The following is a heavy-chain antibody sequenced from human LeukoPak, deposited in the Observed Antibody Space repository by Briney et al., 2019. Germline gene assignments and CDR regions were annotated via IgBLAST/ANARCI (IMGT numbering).Heavy chain of an antibody. CDR2: IKSKTDGGTT. V-gene: IGHV3-15*01. D-gene: IGHD6-19*01. CDR1: QFTFINAW. J-gene: IGHJ3*02. Sequence: GGSLRLSCAASQFTFINAWMSWVRQAPGKGLEWVGRIKSKTDGGTTDYSAPVRGRFTISRDDSKNTLYLQMNSLKTEDTAVYYCTTQDQSSGWYRRFPWDAFDIWGQGTMVTVSS. CDR3: TTQDQSSGWYRRFPWDAFDI.